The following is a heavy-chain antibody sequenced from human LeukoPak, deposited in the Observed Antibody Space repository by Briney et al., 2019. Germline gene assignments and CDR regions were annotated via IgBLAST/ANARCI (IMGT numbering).Heavy chain of an antibody. D-gene: IGHD2-15*01. CDR3: AKDGSDCSGGSCYQNFDY. CDR1: RFTFSSYA. Sequence: GGSLRLSCAASRFTFSSYAMSWVRQAPGKGLEWVSGISGSGGSTYYADSVKGRFTISRDNSKNTLYLQMNSLRAEDTAVYYCAKDGSDCSGGSCYQNFDYWGQGTLVTVSS. CDR2: ISGSGGST. V-gene: IGHV3-23*01. J-gene: IGHJ4*02.